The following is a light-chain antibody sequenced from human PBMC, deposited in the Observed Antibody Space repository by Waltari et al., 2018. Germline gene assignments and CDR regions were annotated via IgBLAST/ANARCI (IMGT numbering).Light chain of an antibody. V-gene: IGKV4-1*01. CDR2: CAS. Sequence: DIVMTQSPDSLAVSLGARATINCKSSQSLLYNSNDKNYLAWSQQKPGPPPKLLIYCASTRHSGVPDRFSGSGSATDFTLTISSLQAEDVAVYYCQQYYSRRTFGQGTKVEIK. CDR3: QQYYSRRT. J-gene: IGKJ1*01. CDR1: QSLLYNSNDKNY.